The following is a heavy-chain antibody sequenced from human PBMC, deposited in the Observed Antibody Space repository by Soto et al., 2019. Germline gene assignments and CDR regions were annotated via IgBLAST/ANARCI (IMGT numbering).Heavy chain of an antibody. D-gene: IGHD1-7*01. Sequence: RASVKVSCKASGGTFSSYAIGWVRQAPGQGLEWMGGIIPIFGTANYAQKFQGRVTITADKSTSTAYMELSSLRSEDTAVYYCARGDWNYVGKFALGYWGQGTLVTVSS. CDR3: ARGDWNYVGKFALGY. CDR2: IIPIFGTA. J-gene: IGHJ4*02. CDR1: GGTFSSYA. V-gene: IGHV1-69*06.